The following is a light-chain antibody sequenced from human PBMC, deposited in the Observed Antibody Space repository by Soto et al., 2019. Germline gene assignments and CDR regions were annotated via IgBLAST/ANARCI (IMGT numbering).Light chain of an antibody. CDR3: SSFTSSITYV. V-gene: IGLV2-14*01. CDR1: SSDVGGYNS. Sequence: AAIPHPASVSGSPGESTTMSSTGNSSDVGGYNSVSWYRQDPGKAPKLMIYDVTNRPSGVSNRFSGSKYGNTASLTISGLQAEDEADYYCSSFTSSITYVFGTGTKVTVL. CDR2: DVT. J-gene: IGLJ1*01.